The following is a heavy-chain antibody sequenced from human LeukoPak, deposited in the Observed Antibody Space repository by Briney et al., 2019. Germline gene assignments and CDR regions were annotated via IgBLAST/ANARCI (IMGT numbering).Heavy chain of an antibody. V-gene: IGHV3-64*01. Sequence: PGGSLRLSCAASGFTFSSYAMHWVRQAPGKGLEYVSAITSNGDKTYYGNSVKGRFTISRDNFKNTLYLQMGSLRIEDMAVYYCARGGATTLFDYWGQGTLVTVSS. CDR3: ARGGATTLFDY. CDR1: GFTFSSYA. CDR2: ITSNGDKT. D-gene: IGHD1-26*01. J-gene: IGHJ4*02.